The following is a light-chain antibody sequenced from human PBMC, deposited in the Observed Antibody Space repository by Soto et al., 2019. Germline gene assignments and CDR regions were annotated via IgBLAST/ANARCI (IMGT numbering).Light chain of an antibody. CDR3: LQLNTYPWT. CDR1: QSISSW. V-gene: IGKV1-5*01. J-gene: IGKJ1*01. Sequence: DIQMTQSPSTLSATLGDRVIITCRASQSISSWLAWYQQKPGKAPKLLISDASTLESGVPSRFSGSGSGTEFTLTISSLQPEDVATYYCLQLNTYPWTFGQGTKVDI. CDR2: DAS.